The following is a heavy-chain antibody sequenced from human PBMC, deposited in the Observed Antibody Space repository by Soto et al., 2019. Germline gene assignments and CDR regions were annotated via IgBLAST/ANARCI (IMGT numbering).Heavy chain of an antibody. J-gene: IGHJ3*02. CDR2: IYYSGST. CDR1: GGSISSYY. CDR3: ARHGVTGSETDAFDI. Sequence: PSETLSLSCTVSGGSISSYYWSWIRQPPGKGLEWIGYIYYSGSTNYNPSHKSRVTISVDTSKNQFSLKLSSVTAADTALYYCARHGVTGSETDAFDIWGQGTMVTVSS. D-gene: IGHD3-10*01. V-gene: IGHV4-59*08.